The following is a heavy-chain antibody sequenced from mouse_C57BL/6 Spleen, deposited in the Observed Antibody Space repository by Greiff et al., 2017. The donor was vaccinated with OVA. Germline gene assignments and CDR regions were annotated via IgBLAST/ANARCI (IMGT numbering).Heavy chain of an antibody. CDR3: ARYYGYDGGWLAY. Sequence: VQLQQSGAELARPGASVKLSCKASGYTFTSYGISWVKQRTGQGLEWIGEIYPRSGNTYYNEKFKGKATLTADKSSSTAYMELRSLTSEDSAVYFCARYYGYDGGWLAYWGQGTLVTVSA. CDR1: GYTFTSYG. V-gene: IGHV1-81*01. J-gene: IGHJ3*01. D-gene: IGHD2-2*01. CDR2: IYPRSGNT.